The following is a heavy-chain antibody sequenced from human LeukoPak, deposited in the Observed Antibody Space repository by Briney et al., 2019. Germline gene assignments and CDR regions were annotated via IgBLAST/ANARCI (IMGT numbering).Heavy chain of an antibody. Sequence: KPSETLSLTCTVSGGSISSSSYYWGWIRQPPGKGLEWIGSIYYSGSTYYNPSLKSRVTISVDTSKNQFSLKLSSVTAADTAVYYCARFLRVGLGYYYYYMDVWGKGTTVTISS. V-gene: IGHV4-39*07. J-gene: IGHJ6*03. CDR1: GGSISSSSYY. CDR2: IYYSGST. D-gene: IGHD1-26*01. CDR3: ARFLRVGLGYYYYYMDV.